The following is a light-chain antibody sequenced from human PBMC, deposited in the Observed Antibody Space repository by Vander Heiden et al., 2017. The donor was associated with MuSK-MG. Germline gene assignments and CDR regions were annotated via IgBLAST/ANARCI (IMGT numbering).Light chain of an antibody. V-gene: IGKV3-15*01. CDR3: QQDYNCRIT. Sequence: EVVMTQSPATLSVSPGERATLSCRASQTVNSNLAWYQQNPGQAPRLLIYHASTRATGIPARFSGSGSGTGFTLTISSLQSEDFAVYYCQQDYNCRITFGAGTKVEIK. CDR2: HAS. J-gene: IGKJ4*01. CDR1: QTVNSN.